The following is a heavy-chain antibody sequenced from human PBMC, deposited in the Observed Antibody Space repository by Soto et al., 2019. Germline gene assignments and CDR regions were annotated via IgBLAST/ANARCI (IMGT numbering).Heavy chain of an antibody. D-gene: IGHD3-16*01. CDR1: GFTFNNYA. CDR2: ISTSGVTA. CDR3: SKGLGFEFGGNTGLE. J-gene: IGHJ4*02. Sequence: EVRLLESGGGLVQPGGSLRLSCAASGFTFNNYAMDWVRQAPGKGLEWLSAISTSGVTAYYADSVKGRFTISRDNSXXPVVLQMDSLRGEAHAVYYCSKGLGFEFGGNTGLEWGQGTLVTVSS. V-gene: IGHV3-23*01.